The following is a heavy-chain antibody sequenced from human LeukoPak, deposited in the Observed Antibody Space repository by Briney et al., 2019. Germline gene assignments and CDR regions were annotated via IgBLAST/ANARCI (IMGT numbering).Heavy chain of an antibody. CDR1: GASLNSYY. CDR2: IYSGGST. D-gene: IGHD4-17*01. V-gene: IGHV4-4*07. Sequence: PSETLSLTCTVSGASLNSYYWSWVRQPAGKGLEWIGRIYSGGSTNYNPSRKSRVTLSVDTSKNQFTLRLSSLTVADTAVYYCAREGRYGDYEGYWGQGTLVTVSS. J-gene: IGHJ4*02. CDR3: AREGRYGDYEGY.